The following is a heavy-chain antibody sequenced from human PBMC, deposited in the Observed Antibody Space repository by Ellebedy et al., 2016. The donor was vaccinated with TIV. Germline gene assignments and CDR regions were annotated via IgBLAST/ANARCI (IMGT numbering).Heavy chain of an antibody. J-gene: IGHJ4*02. Sequence: GGSLRLSCAASGFTFSSYWMSWVRQAPGKGLEWVANINKDGSEKYSVDSVKGRLTISRDKAKNSLYLQMNSLRAEDTAVYYCARALVMAGTYYFDYWGQGTLVTVSS. CDR1: GFTFSSYW. V-gene: IGHV3-7*01. CDR3: ARALVMAGTYYFDY. CDR2: INKDGSEK. D-gene: IGHD1-1*01.